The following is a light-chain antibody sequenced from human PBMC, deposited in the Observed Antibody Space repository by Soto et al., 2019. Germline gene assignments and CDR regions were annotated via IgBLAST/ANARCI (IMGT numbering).Light chain of an antibody. CDR2: EVS. Sequence: QSVLTQPPSASGSPGQSVTISCTGTSSDVGGYNYVSWYQQHPGKAPKLMIYEVSKRPSGVPDRFSGSKSGNTASLTISGLQAEDEADYYCSSYSSSSTLRLFGGGTQLTVL. CDR3: SSYSSSSTLRL. CDR1: SSDVGGYNY. V-gene: IGLV2-8*01. J-gene: IGLJ2*01.